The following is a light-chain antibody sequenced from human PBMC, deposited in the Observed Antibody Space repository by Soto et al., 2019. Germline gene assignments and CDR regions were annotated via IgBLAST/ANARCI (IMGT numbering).Light chain of an antibody. CDR1: QSVSSN. V-gene: IGKV3-15*01. J-gene: IGKJ4*01. CDR3: QQYNKWPLT. CDR2: HAS. Sequence: EIVMTQSPATLSVSPGERATLSCRASQSVSSNFASYQQKPGQAPRLLIYHASTRATGIPARFSGSGSATEYTLTISSLQSEDFAVYCCQQYNKWPLTFGGGTKVQIK.